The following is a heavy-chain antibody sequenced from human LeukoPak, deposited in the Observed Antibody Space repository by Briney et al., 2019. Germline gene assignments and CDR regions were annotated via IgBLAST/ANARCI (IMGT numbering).Heavy chain of an antibody. CDR3: AREGQIVVVPATDAFDI. CDR1: GFTFSSYR. J-gene: IGHJ3*02. Sequence: GGSLRLSCAASGFTFSSYRMNWVRQAPGKGLEWVSSISSSSSYIYYADSVKGRFTISRDNAKNSLYLQMNSLRAEDTAVYYCAREGQIVVVPATDAFDIWGQGTMVTVSS. V-gene: IGHV3-21*01. CDR2: ISSSSSYI. D-gene: IGHD2-2*01.